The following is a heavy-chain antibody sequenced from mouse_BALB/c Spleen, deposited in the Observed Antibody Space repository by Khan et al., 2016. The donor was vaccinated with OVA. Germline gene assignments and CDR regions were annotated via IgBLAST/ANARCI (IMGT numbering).Heavy chain of an antibody. Sequence: EVELVESGGGLVQPGGSLKLSCATSGFTFSDYFMYWVRQTPEKRLEWVAYISNGGGSTYYQDTVKGRFTISRDNAKNTLYLQMSRLKSEDTAMYYCARGTTVGAFDYWGQGTTLTVSS. CDR3: ARGTTVGAFDY. CDR2: ISNGGGST. D-gene: IGHD1-1*01. V-gene: IGHV5-12*02. CDR1: GFTFSDYF. J-gene: IGHJ2*01.